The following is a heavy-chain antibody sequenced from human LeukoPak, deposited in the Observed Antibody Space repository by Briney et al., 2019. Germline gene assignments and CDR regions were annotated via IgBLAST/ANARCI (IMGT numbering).Heavy chain of an antibody. CDR1: GFTFSVFG. J-gene: IGHJ6*03. D-gene: IGHD3-3*01. CDR3: AKSFTIFGDYYYMDV. Sequence: GGSLRLSCAASGFTFSVFGMHWVRQAPGKGLEWVAVISYDGSNKYYADSVKGRFTISRDNSKNTLYLQMNSLRAEDTAVYYCAKSFTIFGDYYYMDVWGKGTTVTVSS. CDR2: ISYDGSNK. V-gene: IGHV3-30*18.